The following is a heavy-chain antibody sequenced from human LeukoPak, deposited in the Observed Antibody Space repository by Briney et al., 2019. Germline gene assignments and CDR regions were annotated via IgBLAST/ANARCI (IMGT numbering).Heavy chain of an antibody. CDR1: GGSISSGGYY. J-gene: IGHJ4*02. CDR3: ARGMAAAGMDY. V-gene: IGHV4-30-2*01. Sequence: SETLSLTCTVSGGSISSGGYYWSWIRQPPGKGLEWIGYIYHSGSTYYNPSLKSRVTISVDRTKNQFSLKLSSVTAADTAVYYCARGMAAAGMDYWGQGTLVTVSS. CDR2: IYHSGST. D-gene: IGHD6-13*01.